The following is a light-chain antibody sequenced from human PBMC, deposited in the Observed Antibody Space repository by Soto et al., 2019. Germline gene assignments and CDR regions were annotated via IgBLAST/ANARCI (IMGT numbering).Light chain of an antibody. J-gene: IGLJ1*01. V-gene: IGLV2-14*01. CDR1: SSDVGSYNY. CDR2: DVS. CDR3: SSYTTSSTYV. Sequence: QSALTQPASVSGSPGQSITISCTGTSSDVGSYNYVSWYQQHPGKAPKVMIYDVSNRPSGVSYRFSGSKSGNTASLTISGVQAEDEADYYCSSYTTSSTYVFGTGTKAPS.